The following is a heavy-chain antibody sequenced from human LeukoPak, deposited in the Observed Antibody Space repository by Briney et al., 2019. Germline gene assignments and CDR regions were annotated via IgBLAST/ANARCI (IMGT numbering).Heavy chain of an antibody. V-gene: IGHV4-39*01. Sequence: SETLSLTCTVSGGSISSYYWGWIRQPPGKGLEWIGSIYYSGSTYYNPSLKSRVTISVDTSKNQFSLKLSSVTAADTAVYYCARHPYYYGSYYYYYMDVWGKGTTVTVSS. D-gene: IGHD3-10*01. J-gene: IGHJ6*03. CDR2: IYYSGST. CDR3: ARHPYYYGSYYYYYMDV. CDR1: GGSISSYY.